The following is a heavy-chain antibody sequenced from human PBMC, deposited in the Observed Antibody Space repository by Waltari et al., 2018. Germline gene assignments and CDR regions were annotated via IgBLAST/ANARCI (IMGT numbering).Heavy chain of an antibody. Sequence: EVQLVESGGGLVKPGGSLSLSCAASGFPFSSYSMNWVRQAPGKGVEWVSHIGSMRIKITTASAGKGRSTIPKKKAKNAVYRKMNGRRAGDRVVYYWAGGVNGDYVGGGGGAFDIWGQGTMVTVSS. J-gene: IGHJ3*02. D-gene: IGHD4-17*01. CDR3: AGGVNGDYVGGGGGAFDI. V-gene: IGHV3-21*01. CDR2: IGSMRIKI. CDR1: GFPFSSYS.